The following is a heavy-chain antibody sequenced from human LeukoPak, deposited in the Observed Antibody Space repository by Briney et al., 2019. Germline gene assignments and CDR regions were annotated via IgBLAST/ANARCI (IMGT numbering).Heavy chain of an antibody. V-gene: IGHV3-30*03. CDR1: GGSIGSDN. D-gene: IGHD6-6*01. J-gene: IGHJ4*02. CDR2: ISYDGTNK. Sequence: PSGTLSLTCAVSGGSIGSDNWWSWVRQAPGKGLEWVAVISYDGTNKYYADSVKGRFTISRDNSKNALYLQMNSLRAEDTAVYYCATSSSSWRVKGLDYWGQGTLVTVSS. CDR3: ATSSSSWRVKGLDY.